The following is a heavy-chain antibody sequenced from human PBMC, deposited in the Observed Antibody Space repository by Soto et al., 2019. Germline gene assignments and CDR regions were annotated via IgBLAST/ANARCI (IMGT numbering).Heavy chain of an antibody. CDR1: GFTVSSNY. D-gene: IGHD6-13*01. J-gene: IGHJ4*02. V-gene: IGHV3-53*01. CDR3: ARDREDAAGTFYFDY. Sequence: EVQLVESGGGLIQPGGSLRLSCAASGFTVSSNYMSWVRQAPGKGLEWVSVIYSGGSTYYADSVKGRFTISRDNSKNTLYLQMNSLRAEDTAVYYCARDREDAAGTFYFDYWGQGTLVTVSS. CDR2: IYSGGST.